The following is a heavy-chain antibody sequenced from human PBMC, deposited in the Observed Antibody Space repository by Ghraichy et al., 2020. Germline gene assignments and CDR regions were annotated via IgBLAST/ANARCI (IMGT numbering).Heavy chain of an antibody. D-gene: IGHD3-10*01. J-gene: IGHJ4*02. CDR3: ARKWAYGSGSPYDY. V-gene: IGHV1-2*04. CDR2: INPNSGGT. CDR1: GYTFTDHY. Sequence: ASVKVSCKASGYTFTDHYLHWVRQAPGQGLDWMGCINPNSGGTNYAQKFQGWVTMTRDTSISTAYMELSRLRPDDTAVYYCARKWAYGSGSPYDYWGQGTLVTVSS.